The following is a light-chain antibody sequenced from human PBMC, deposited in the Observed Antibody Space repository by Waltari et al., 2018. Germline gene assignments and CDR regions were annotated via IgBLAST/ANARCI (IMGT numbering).Light chain of an antibody. CDR3: TSYTSSGTLL. V-gene: IGLV2-18*02. CDR1: SSHVGCSHR. CDR2: EVT. Sequence: QSALTQPPSVSGSPGQSVTISCPATSSHVGCSHRVSWYQQPPGTAPKLMIYEVTYRPSGVPDRFSGSKSGNTASLTISGLQAEDEADYYCTSYTSSGTLLFGGGTKLTVL. J-gene: IGLJ2*01.